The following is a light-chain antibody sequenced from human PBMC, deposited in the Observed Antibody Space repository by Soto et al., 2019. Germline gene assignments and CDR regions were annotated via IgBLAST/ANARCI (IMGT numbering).Light chain of an antibody. CDR3: QEYDGHCM. CDR2: MAS. V-gene: IGKV1-5*03. J-gene: IGKJ2*01. Sequence: DIQMTQSPSTLSASVGDRVSITCRTSQSIKSRLAWYQQKPGKAPKLLIYMASSLQSGVPSRFSGSGSGTEFTLTLSSLQPDDFATYFCQEYDGHCMFGQGTKLEMK. CDR1: QSIKSR.